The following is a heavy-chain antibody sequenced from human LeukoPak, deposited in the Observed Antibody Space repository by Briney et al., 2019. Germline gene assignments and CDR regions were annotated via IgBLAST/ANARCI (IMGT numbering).Heavy chain of an antibody. J-gene: IGHJ5*02. CDR2: INPNSGGT. CDR1: GYTFTVYY. V-gene: IGHV1-2*02. Sequence: ASVKVSCKASGYTFTVYYMHWVRQAPGQGLEWMGWINPNSGGTNYAQKFQGRVTMTRDTSISTAYMELSRLRSDDTAVYYCARDYWNFDWFDPWGQGTLVTVSS. CDR3: ARDYWNFDWFDP. D-gene: IGHD1-7*01.